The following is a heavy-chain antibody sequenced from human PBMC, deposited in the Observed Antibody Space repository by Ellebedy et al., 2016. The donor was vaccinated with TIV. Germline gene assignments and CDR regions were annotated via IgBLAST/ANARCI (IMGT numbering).Heavy chain of an antibody. CDR1: GFTFGCCA. CDR2: ISNGGDTT. CDR3: ATEGITGTTGDY. Sequence: GESLKISCAASGFTFGCCAMSWVRQAPGKGLEWVSVISNGGDTTYADSVKGRFTISRDNSKNTLYLQMNSLRVEDTAVYYCATEGITGTTGDYWGPGTLVTVSS. D-gene: IGHD1-20*01. V-gene: IGHV3-23*01. J-gene: IGHJ4*02.